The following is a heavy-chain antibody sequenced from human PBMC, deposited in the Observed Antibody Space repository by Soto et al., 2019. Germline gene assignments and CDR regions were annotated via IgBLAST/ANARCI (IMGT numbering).Heavy chain of an antibody. D-gene: IGHD2-15*01. CDR1: GYSFTTYW. CDR3: VRGGGGPHTWFDP. Sequence: PGESLKISCKTSGYSFTTYWIGWVRQMPGKGLEWMGIIYPSDSDTRYSPSFQGQVTISVDKSISTAYLQWSSLKASDTAMYYCVRGGGGPHTWFDPWGQGTLVTVSP. J-gene: IGHJ5*02. CDR2: IYPSDSDT. V-gene: IGHV5-51*01.